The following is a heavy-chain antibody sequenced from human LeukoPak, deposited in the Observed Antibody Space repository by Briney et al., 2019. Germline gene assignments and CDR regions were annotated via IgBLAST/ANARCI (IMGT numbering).Heavy chain of an antibody. CDR2: ISGGGSAA. D-gene: IGHD3-22*01. V-gene: IGHV3-23*01. Sequence: GGSLRLSCAASGFAFSDYTMTWVRQPPGKGLESVSIISGGGSAAYYADSVKGRFIISRDNSKNTLYLQMNSLRADDTAVYYCAKKMSFSGYYSFNYWGQGTLVTVSS. CDR1: GFAFSDYT. CDR3: AKKMSFSGYYSFNY. J-gene: IGHJ4*02.